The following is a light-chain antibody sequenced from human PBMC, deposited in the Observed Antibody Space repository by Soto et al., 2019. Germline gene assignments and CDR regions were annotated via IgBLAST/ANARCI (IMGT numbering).Light chain of an antibody. V-gene: IGLV3-21*04. Sequence: SYELTQPPSVSVAPGETAKITCGGNNIGSKDVHWYQQKPGQAPVLVIYFDSDRPSGIPERFSGSNSGNTATLTISRVEAGDEANYYCQVWNSGSDPVVFGGGTKLTVL. CDR3: QVWNSGSDPVV. J-gene: IGLJ2*01. CDR1: NIGSKD. CDR2: FDS.